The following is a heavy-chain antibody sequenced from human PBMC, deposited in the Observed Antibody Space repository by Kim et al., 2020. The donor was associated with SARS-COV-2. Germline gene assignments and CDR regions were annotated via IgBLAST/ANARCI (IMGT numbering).Heavy chain of an antibody. Sequence: YRDTVKGRLTISTENSKNTLYLQMDSLRAEDTAVYYCARDWYGGNAFDIWGQGTMVTVSS. V-gene: IGHV3-30*01. J-gene: IGHJ3*02. D-gene: IGHD2-15*01. CDR3: ARDWYGGNAFDI.